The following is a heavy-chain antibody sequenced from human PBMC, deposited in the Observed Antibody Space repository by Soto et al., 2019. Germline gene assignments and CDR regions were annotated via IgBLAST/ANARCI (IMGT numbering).Heavy chain of an antibody. CDR2: IFHNGGT. V-gene: IGHV4-38-2*01. Sequence: SETLSLTCGVSGYSITSGSYWGWIRQPPGKGLEWIGNIFHNGGTYDNPSLRGRLTMSVDTSKNQFSLKLSSVTAADTAVYYCARRIAVAGTDYFDYWRPGTLVTVSS. CDR1: GYSITSGSY. J-gene: IGHJ4*02. D-gene: IGHD6-19*01. CDR3: ARRIAVAGTDYFDY.